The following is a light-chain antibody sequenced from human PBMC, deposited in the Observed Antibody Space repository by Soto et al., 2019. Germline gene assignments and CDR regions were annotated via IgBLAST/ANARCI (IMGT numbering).Light chain of an antibody. CDR2: GAS. CDR3: QQYISSPRT. V-gene: IGKV3-20*01. J-gene: IGKJ1*01. CDR1: QSISDA. Sequence: EIVMTQSPPTLSVSPGGRATLSCRASQSISDALAWYQQKPGQAPRLLIHGASSRATGIPDRFSGSGSGTDFTLTISRLEPEDFAVYYCQQYISSPRTFGQGTKVDIK.